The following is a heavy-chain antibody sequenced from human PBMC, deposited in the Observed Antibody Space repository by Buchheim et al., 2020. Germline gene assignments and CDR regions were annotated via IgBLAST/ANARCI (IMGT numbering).Heavy chain of an antibody. D-gene: IGHD3-9*01. CDR1: GFTFSSYE. J-gene: IGHJ6*02. CDR3: ARDPLRYFDWLQSYYYYGMDV. V-gene: IGHV3-48*03. Sequence: EVQLVESGGGLVQPGGSLRLSCAASGFTFSSYEMNWVRQAPGKGLEWVSYISSSGSTIYYADSVKGRFTISRDNAKNSLYLQMNSLRAEDTAVYYCARDPLRYFDWLQSYYYYGMDVWGQGTT. CDR2: ISSSGSTI.